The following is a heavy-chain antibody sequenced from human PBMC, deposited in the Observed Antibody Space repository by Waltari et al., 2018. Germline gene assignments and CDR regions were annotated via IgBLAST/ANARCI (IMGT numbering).Heavy chain of an antibody. CDR2: IITIFGTA. D-gene: IGHD2-15*01. CDR3: ARPGRYCSGGSCRFYYYYGMDV. J-gene: IGHJ6*02. CDR1: GGTFSSYA. V-gene: IGHV1-69*05. Sequence: GAEVKKPGSSVKVSCKASGGTFSSYAISWVRQATGQGLEWMGGIITIFGTANYAQKFQGRVTITTDESTSTAYMELSSLRSEDTAVYYCARPGRYCSGGSCRFYYYYGMDVWGQGTTVTVSS.